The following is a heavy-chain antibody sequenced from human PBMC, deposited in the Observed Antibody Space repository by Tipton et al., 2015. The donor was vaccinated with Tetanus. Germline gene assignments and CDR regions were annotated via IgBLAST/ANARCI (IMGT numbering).Heavy chain of an antibody. Sequence: GSLRLSCTVSGASVSSGGYYWSWIRQPPGKGLEWIGYIHYSGTTNYNPSVKSRVTISVDTSKSQFSLNLSSVTAADAAVYYCARENWSYGNSFDYWGQGIQVTVSS. CDR3: ARENWSYGNSFDY. CDR1: GASVSSGGYY. D-gene: IGHD3-16*01. V-gene: IGHV4-61*08. J-gene: IGHJ4*02. CDR2: IHYSGTT.